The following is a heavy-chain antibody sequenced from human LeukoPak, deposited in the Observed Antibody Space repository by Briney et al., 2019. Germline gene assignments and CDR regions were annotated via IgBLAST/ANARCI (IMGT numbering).Heavy chain of an antibody. D-gene: IGHD3-22*01. Sequence: ASVKVSCKASGYTFAGYYMHWVRQAPGQGLEWMGWINPNSGGTNYAQKFQGRVTMTRDTSISTAYMELSRLRSDDTAVYYCARGAHYHDSSQGYDYWGQGTLVTVSS. CDR2: INPNSGGT. V-gene: IGHV1-2*02. J-gene: IGHJ4*02. CDR3: ARGAHYHDSSQGYDY. CDR1: GYTFAGYY.